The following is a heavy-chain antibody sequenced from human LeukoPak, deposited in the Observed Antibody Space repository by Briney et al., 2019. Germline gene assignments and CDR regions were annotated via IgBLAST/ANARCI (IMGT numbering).Heavy chain of an antibody. V-gene: IGHV6-1*01. Sequence: SQTLSLTCAISGDSVSSSRSAWNWIRQSPWRGLEWLGRTYYRSKWYNDYALSVKSRISINPDTSKNHFSLHLNSVTPEDTAVYYCARVNSWTEEPDTGFDYWGQGTLVIVSS. D-gene: IGHD6-13*01. CDR3: ARVNSWTEEPDTGFDY. CDR1: GDSVSSSRSA. CDR2: TYYRSKWYN. J-gene: IGHJ4*02.